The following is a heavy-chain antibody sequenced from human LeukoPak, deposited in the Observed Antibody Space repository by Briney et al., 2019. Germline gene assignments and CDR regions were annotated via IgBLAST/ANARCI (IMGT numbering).Heavy chain of an antibody. CDR3: AKAPRIYYDSSGYPLDYYYGMDV. V-gene: IGHV3-23*01. Sequence: SGASLRLSCAASGFTFSSYAMSWVRQAPGKGPEWVSAISGSGGSTYYADSVKGRFTISRDNSKNTLYLQMNSLRAEDTAVYYSAKAPRIYYDSSGYPLDYYYGMDVWGQGTTVTVSS. J-gene: IGHJ6*02. CDR1: GFTFSSYA. CDR2: ISGSGGST. D-gene: IGHD3-22*01.